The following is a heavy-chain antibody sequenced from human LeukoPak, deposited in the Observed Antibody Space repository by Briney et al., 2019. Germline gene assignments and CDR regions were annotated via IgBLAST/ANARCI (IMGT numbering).Heavy chain of an antibody. J-gene: IGHJ4*02. V-gene: IGHV3-48*03. CDR1: GFTFSGYE. Sequence: PGGSLRLSCAVSGFTFSGYEMNWVRQAPGKGLEWVSYISISGSTIYYADSVKGRFTISRDNSKNTLYLQMNSLRAEDTAVFYCARADRGYCSRTSCRGIDYWGQGTLVTVSS. CDR3: ARADRGYCSRTSCRGIDY. CDR2: ISISGSTI. D-gene: IGHD2-2*01.